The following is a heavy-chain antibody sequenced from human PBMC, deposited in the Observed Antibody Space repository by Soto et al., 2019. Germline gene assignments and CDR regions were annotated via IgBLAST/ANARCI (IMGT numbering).Heavy chain of an antibody. J-gene: IGHJ5*01. Sequence: RKGLEWVSASSGSGGSTYYADSVKGRFTISRDNSKNTLYLQMNSLRAEDTAVYYCPKGRSAGAISKVLDSWGKGTFVIV. CDR3: PKGRSAGAISKVLDS. V-gene: IGHV3-23*01. CDR2: SSGSGGST. D-gene: IGHD1-26*01.